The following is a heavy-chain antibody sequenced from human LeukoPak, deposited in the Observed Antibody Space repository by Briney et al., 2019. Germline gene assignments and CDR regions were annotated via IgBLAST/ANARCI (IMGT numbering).Heavy chain of an antibody. CDR3: TSFPIAAAGTGN. D-gene: IGHD6-13*01. CDR2: IRSKANSYAP. V-gene: IGHV3-73*01. Sequence: GGSLRLSCAASGFTFSGSSMHWVRQASGKGLEWVGRIRSKANSYAPAYAASVKGRFTISRDDSKNTAYLQMSSLKSEDTAVYYCTSFPIAAAGTGNWGQGTLVTVSS. CDR1: GFTFSGSS. J-gene: IGHJ4*02.